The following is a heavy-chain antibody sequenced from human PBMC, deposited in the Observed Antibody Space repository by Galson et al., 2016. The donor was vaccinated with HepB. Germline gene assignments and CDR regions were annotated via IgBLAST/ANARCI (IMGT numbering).Heavy chain of an antibody. D-gene: IGHD3-9*01. CDR1: GFSFSTAW. V-gene: IGHV3-15*01. Sequence: SLRLSCAASGFSFSTAWMTWVRRAPGKGLEWIGRSKSKTDGGAIDYAAPVRGRFTISRDDSRDTLFLQMNSLKFEDTAVYYCTVCGLTGDLDYWGRGTRVAVSS. CDR3: TVCGLTGDLDY. J-gene: IGHJ4*03. CDR2: SKSKTDGGAI.